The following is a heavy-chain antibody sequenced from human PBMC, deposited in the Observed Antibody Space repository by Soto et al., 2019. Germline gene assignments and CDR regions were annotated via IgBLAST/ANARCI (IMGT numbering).Heavy chain of an antibody. D-gene: IGHD2-8*01. V-gene: IGHV2-5*02. J-gene: IGHJ4*02. Sequence: QITLKESGPTLVKPTQTLTLTCTFSGISLSTKEVGVGWIRQPPGKGLEWLALIYWDGDQRYRPSLRTRVTLSKDPSKTQALHTMANMDPVYTDTYFCAHTRLKNGLAFDYLGQRTLVTVSS. CDR2: IYWDGDQ. CDR3: AHTRLKNGLAFDY. CDR1: GISLSTKEVG.